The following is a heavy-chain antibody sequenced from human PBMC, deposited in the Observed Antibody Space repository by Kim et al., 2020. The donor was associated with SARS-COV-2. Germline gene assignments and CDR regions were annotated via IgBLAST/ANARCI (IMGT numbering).Heavy chain of an antibody. J-gene: IGHJ4*02. V-gene: IGHV3-30*18. CDR1: GFTFSSYG. D-gene: IGHD2-2*01. CDR3: AKGGGVPAAIDY. Sequence: GGSLRLSCAASGFTFSSYGMHWVRQAPGKGLEWVAVISYDGSNKYYADSVKGRFTISRDNSKNTLYLQMNSLRAEDTAVYYCAKGGGVPAAIDYWGQGTLVTVSS. CDR2: ISYDGSNK.